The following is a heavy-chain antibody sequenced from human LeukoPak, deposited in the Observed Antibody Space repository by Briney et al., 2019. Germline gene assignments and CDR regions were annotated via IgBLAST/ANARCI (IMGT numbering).Heavy chain of an antibody. Sequence: GGSLRLSCTASGFTFGDYAMSWFRQAPGKGLEWVASITSSSAYIYYGDSVKGRVRISRDNAKNSLYLQMTALIAEDTAVYYCARDPPNNGYDFDYWGQGILVTVSS. D-gene: IGHD3-22*01. CDR2: ITSSSAYI. CDR1: GFTFGDYA. CDR3: ARDPPNNGYDFDY. J-gene: IGHJ4*02. V-gene: IGHV3-21*01.